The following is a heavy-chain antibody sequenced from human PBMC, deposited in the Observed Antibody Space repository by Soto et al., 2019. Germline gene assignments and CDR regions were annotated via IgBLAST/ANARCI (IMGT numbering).Heavy chain of an antibody. D-gene: IGHD3-16*02. CDR3: TKDLGGVGYDYIWGSYRMGPDY. CDR1: GSTFSSYA. CDR2: IAYVGGKK. Sequence: GGSLRLSSPAAGSTFSSYAMHWFRQAPGKGLEWVADIAYVGGKKYYADYVKGRFTISRDNSKDALYLPMNSLSAEDTVVYYYTKDLGGVGYDYIWGSYRMGPDYWGLGTLVTSPQ. J-gene: IGHJ4*02. V-gene: IGHV3-30-3*01.